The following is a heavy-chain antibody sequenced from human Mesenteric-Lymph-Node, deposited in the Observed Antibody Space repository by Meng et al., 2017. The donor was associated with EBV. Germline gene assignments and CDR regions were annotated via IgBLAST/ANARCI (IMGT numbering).Heavy chain of an antibody. J-gene: IGHJ4*02. CDR3: ASSRPLAGNWTDHY. CDR2: TYYRSKWYN. CDR1: GDSVSSNSAA. D-gene: IGHD1-20*01. Sequence: QVQLQQSGPGLVKPSQTLPLTCAISGDSVSSNSAAWNWIRQSPSRGLEWLGRTYYRSKWYNDYAVSVKSRITINPDTSKNQFSLQLNSVTPEDTAVYYCASSRPLAGNWTDHYWGQGTLGNVSS. V-gene: IGHV6-1*01.